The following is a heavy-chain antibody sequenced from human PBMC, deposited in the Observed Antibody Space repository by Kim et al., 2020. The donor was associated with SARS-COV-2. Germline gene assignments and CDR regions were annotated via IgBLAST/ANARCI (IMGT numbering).Heavy chain of an antibody. J-gene: IGHJ6*02. CDR1: GYTFTGYY. Sequence: ASVKVSCKASGYTFTGYYMHWVRQAPGQGLEWMGRINPNSGGTNYAQKFQGGVTMTRDTSISTAYMELSRLRSDDTAVYYCARDRNTIFGVVFIPDRYAMDVWGQGTTVTVSS. CDR3: ARDRNTIFGVVFIPDRYAMDV. V-gene: IGHV1-2*06. CDR2: INPNSGGT. D-gene: IGHD3-3*01.